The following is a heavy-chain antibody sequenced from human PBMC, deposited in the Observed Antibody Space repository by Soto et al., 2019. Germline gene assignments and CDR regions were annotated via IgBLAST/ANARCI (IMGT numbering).Heavy chain of an antibody. CDR1: GFTFQKYA. D-gene: IGHD2-2*01. J-gene: IGHJ4*02. Sequence: GGCLRLASEASGFTFQKYALNWVRQDPGKGLEWVSSISGSGRTTYYADSVKGRFTISRDNSKNTLYLQMNSLRAEDTAVYYCAKDGYSITRNKPLDYWGQGTLVTVSS. CDR2: ISGSGRTT. CDR3: AKDGYSITRNKPLDY. V-gene: IGHV3-23*01.